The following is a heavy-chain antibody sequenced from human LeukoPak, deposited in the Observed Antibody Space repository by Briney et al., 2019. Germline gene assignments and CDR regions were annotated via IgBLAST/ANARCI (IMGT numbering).Heavy chain of an antibody. Sequence: TSETLSLTCTVSGGSISSYYWSWIRQPPGKGLEWIGYIYYSGSTNYNPSLKSRVTISVDTSKNQFSLKLSPVTAADTAVYYCARVFSYYYGMDVWGQGTTVTVSS. V-gene: IGHV4-59*01. CDR3: ARVFSYYYGMDV. CDR1: GGSISSYY. CDR2: IYYSGST. J-gene: IGHJ6*02.